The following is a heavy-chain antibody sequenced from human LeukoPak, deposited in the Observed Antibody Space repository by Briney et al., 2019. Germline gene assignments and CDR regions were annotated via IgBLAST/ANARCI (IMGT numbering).Heavy chain of an antibody. V-gene: IGHV6-1*01. D-gene: IGHD3-22*01. CDR2: TYYRSKWYN. CDR3: ARDTAPDYYDSSGYQVGFDY. J-gene: IGHJ4*02. CDR1: GDSVSSNSAA. Sequence: SQTLSLTCAISGDSVSSNSAAWNWIRQSPSRGLEWLGRTYYRSKWYNDYAVSVKSRITINPDTSKNQFSLQLNSVTPEDTAVYYCARDTAPDYYDSSGYQVGFDYWGQGTLVTVSS.